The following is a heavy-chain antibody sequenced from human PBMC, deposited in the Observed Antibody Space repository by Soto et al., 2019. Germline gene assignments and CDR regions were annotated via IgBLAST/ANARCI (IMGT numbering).Heavy chain of an antibody. CDR3: ARLTSSTGTSNYYYYGMDV. V-gene: IGHV2-70*01. CDR1: GFSLSTNGMC. J-gene: IGHJ6*02. D-gene: IGHD1-7*01. CDR2: IAWDDDK. Sequence: SGPTLANPTQTLTLTCTFSGFSLSTNGMCVSWIRQSPGKALEWLALIAWDDDKYYSTSLKTRLTIPKDTSKNQVVLTMTNMDPVDTATFYCARLTSSTGTSNYYYYGMDVWGQGTTVTVS.